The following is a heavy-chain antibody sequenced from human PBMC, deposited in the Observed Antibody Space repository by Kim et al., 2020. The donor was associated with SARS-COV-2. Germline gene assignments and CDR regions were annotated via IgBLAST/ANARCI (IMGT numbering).Heavy chain of an antibody. CDR3: ASGYSSVGGDY. J-gene: IGHJ4*02. D-gene: IGHD2-15*01. Sequence: ASVKVSCKVSGYSLSELSIHWVRQAHGEGPEWMGGYDPEPGETIFAQKFQGRVTMTEDTSTDTAYMELSSLRSEDTAVYYCASGYSSVGGDYWGQGTLVTVSS. V-gene: IGHV1-24*01. CDR2: YDPEPGET. CDR1: GYSLSELS.